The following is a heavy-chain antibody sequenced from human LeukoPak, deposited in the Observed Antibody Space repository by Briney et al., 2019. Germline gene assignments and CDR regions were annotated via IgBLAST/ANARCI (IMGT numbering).Heavy chain of an antibody. CDR3: ARDREVVTAKAQMDV. V-gene: IGHV3-53*01. J-gene: IGHJ6*03. D-gene: IGHD2-21*02. Sequence: GGSLRLSCAVSGFTVSTNHMSWVRQAPGRGLEWVSVIYNDGNTYYTDSVKGRFTISRDNSKNTVFLQMNGLRVEDTAVYYCARDREVVTAKAQMDVWGKGTTVTVSS. CDR1: GFTVSTNH. CDR2: IYNDGNT.